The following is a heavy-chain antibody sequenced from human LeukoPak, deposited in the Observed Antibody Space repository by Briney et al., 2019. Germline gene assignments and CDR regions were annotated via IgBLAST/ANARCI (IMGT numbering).Heavy chain of an antibody. CDR3: ARGVPFVGIDY. Sequence: PSETLSLTCAVYGGSFSGYYWSWIRQPPGKGLEWMGEINHSGSTNYNPSLKSRVTISVDTSKNQFSLKLSSVTAADTAVYYCARGVPFVGIDYWGQGTLVTVSS. D-gene: IGHD1-26*01. CDR1: GGSFSGYY. J-gene: IGHJ4*02. CDR2: INHSGST. V-gene: IGHV4-34*01.